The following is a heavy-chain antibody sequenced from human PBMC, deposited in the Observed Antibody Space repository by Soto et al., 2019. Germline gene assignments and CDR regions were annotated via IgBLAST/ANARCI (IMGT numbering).Heavy chain of an antibody. Sequence: QVQLVQSGPEVRNPGSSVKVSCKASGGSFSSYSFIWVRQAPGQGLEWMGGIIPLFGTPDYAQEFQGRVTLTADRSTDTAYLDLSGLTSEDTALYYCARNRGGTYNYFDDWGQGTLVTVSS. CDR2: IIPLFGTP. D-gene: IGHD1-1*01. CDR1: GGSFSSYS. CDR3: ARNRGGTYNYFDD. V-gene: IGHV1-69*06. J-gene: IGHJ4*02.